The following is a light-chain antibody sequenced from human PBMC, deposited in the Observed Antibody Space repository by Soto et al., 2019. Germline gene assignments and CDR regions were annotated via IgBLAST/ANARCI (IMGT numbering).Light chain of an antibody. CDR1: QSISSW. CDR3: QQYNTYPPT. Sequence: DIQMTQSPSTLSASVGERVTITCRASQSISSWLAWYQQKPGKAPNLLIYKASSLQGGVPSRFSGSGSGTEFSLTISSLQPDDLATYFCQQYNTYPPTFGPGTKVDIK. J-gene: IGKJ3*01. V-gene: IGKV1-5*03. CDR2: KAS.